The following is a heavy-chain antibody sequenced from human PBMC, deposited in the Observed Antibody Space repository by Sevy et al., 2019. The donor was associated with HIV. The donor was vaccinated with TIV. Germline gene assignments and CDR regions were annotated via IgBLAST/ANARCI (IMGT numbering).Heavy chain of an antibody. CDR1: GFTFSDYY. Sequence: GESLKISCAASGFTFSDYYMSWIRQAPGKGLEWVSYISSSGSTIYYAHSVKGRFTISRDNAKNSLYLQMNSLRAEDTAVYYCARDITYDSSGYLVWGQGTLVTVSS. J-gene: IGHJ4*02. V-gene: IGHV3-11*01. CDR3: ARDITYDSSGYLV. CDR2: ISSSGSTI. D-gene: IGHD3-22*01.